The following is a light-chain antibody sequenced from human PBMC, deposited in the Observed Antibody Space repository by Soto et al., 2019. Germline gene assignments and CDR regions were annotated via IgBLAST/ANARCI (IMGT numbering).Light chain of an antibody. CDR3: GTWDSSLSAGV. Sequence: QSVLTQPPSVSAAPGQRVTISCSGSTSNIGNNYVAWYQQFPETAPKLLIYENDKRPSGTPDRFSGSKSGSSATLGITGLQTGDEADYYCGTWDSSLSAGVFGGGTKLTVL. CDR2: END. V-gene: IGLV1-51*02. CDR1: TSNIGNNY. J-gene: IGLJ3*02.